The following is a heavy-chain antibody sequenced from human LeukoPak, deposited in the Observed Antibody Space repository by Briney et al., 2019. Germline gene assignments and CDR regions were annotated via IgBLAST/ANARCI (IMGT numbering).Heavy chain of an antibody. CDR3: ARDRVSYYDSSGYPDY. CDR1: GYTLTELS. CDR2: FDPEDGET. D-gene: IGHD3-22*01. Sequence: GASVKVSCKVSGYTLTELSMHWVRQAPGKGLEWMGGFDPEDGETIYAQKLQGRVTMTTDTSTNTAYMELRSLRSDDTAVYYCARDRVSYYDSSGYPDYWGQGTLVTVSS. J-gene: IGHJ4*02. V-gene: IGHV1-24*01.